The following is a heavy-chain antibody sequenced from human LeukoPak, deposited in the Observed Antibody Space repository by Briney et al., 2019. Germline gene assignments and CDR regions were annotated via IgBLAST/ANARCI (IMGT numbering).Heavy chain of an antibody. V-gene: IGHV4-39*02. Sequence: PSETLSLTYTVSGDSISTSNSYWGWIRQPPGKGLEWIGSIYYSGNTYYNASLKSRVTISVDTSKNQFSLKLTSVTAADTAVYYCARDHRVVGAKFAFDIWGQGTMVTVSS. J-gene: IGHJ3*02. CDR1: GDSISTSNSY. D-gene: IGHD1-26*01. CDR3: ARDHRVVGAKFAFDI. CDR2: IYYSGNT.